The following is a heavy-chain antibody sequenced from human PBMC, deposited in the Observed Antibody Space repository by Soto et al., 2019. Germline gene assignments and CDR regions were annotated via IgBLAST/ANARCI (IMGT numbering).Heavy chain of an antibody. V-gene: IGHV1-18*01. CDR2: ISGYGGNT. CDR3: ARGTISGFAVDF. J-gene: IGHJ4*02. CDR1: CYTFSSHG. D-gene: IGHD3-22*01. Sequence: SVKVSCKASCYTFSSHGISWVRPAPGQGLEWMGWISGYGGNTKYAQNLQGRVTLTTDTSTSTAYMELSSLRSDDTAVYYCARGTISGFAVDFWGQGTLVTVPQ.